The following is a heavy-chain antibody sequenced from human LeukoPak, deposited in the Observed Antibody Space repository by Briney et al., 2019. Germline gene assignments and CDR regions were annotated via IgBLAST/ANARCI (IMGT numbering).Heavy chain of an antibody. CDR3: AKESLYDFWSGYPMYYFDY. V-gene: IGHV3-23*01. CDR2: ST. J-gene: IGHJ4*02. Sequence: STYYADSVKGRFTISRDNCKNTVYLQMNRLRGGDTAVCYCAKESLYDFWSGYPMYYFDYWGQGTLVTVSS. D-gene: IGHD3-3*01.